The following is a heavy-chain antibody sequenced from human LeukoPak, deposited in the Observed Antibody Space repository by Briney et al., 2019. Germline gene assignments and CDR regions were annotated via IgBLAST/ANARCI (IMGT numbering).Heavy chain of an antibody. D-gene: IGHD2-2*01. V-gene: IGHV4-31*03. CDR2: IYNGETT. J-gene: IGHJ4*02. Sequence: SETLSLTCTVSGDSISGGGWYWTWIRQHPGKGLEWIGYIYNGETTYYSPSLKSRLTISVDTSKNQFSLKLSSVTAADTAVYYCARGRDVGGYCSSTSCYPFDYWGQGTLVTVSS. CDR1: GDSISGGGWY. CDR3: ARGRDVGGYCSSTSCYPFDY.